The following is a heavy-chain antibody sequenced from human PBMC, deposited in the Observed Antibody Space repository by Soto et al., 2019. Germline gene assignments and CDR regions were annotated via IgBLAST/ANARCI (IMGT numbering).Heavy chain of an antibody. CDR1: GGSIYSIDW. V-gene: IGHV4-4*02. J-gene: IGHJ5*02. CDR2: IYYNGAT. Sequence: QVQLQESGPRLVRPSGTLSLTCTVSGGSIYSIDWWSWVRQPPGKGLEWIGEIYYNGATNYNPSLKSRVTISLDKSENHFSLNLTSVTAADTAVYYCTRVTGARNWFDPWGQGTRVAVSS. D-gene: IGHD1-26*01. CDR3: TRVTGARNWFDP.